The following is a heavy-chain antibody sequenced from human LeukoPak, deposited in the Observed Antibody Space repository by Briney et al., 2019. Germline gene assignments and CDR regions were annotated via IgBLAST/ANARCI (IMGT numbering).Heavy chain of an antibody. J-gene: IGHJ3*02. Sequence: GGSLRLSCAASGFTFSSYSMNWVRQAPGKGLEWVSSISSSSSYIYYADSVKGRFTISRDNAKNSLYLQMNSLRAEDTAVYYCARGSSGRSPAHAFDIWGQGTMVTVSS. CDR2: ISSSSSYI. D-gene: IGHD6-19*01. V-gene: IGHV3-21*01. CDR3: ARGSSGRSPAHAFDI. CDR1: GFTFSSYS.